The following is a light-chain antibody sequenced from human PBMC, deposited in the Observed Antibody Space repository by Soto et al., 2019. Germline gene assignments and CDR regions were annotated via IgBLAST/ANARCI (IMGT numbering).Light chain of an antibody. J-gene: IGLJ3*02. Sequence: QPVLTQPPSASGTPGQRVTISCSGSSSNIGTNHVYWYQQLPGTAPKLLIYDNNQRPSGVPDRLSGSKSGTSASLAISGLRSEDEADYYCATWDDSLSGRVFGGGTQLTVL. CDR1: SSNIGTNH. V-gene: IGLV1-47*01. CDR3: ATWDDSLSGRV. CDR2: DNN.